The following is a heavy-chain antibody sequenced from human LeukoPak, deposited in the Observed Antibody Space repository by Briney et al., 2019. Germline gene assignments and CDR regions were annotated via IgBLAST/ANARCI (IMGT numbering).Heavy chain of an antibody. CDR2: ISAYNGNT. D-gene: IGHD3-3*01. CDR1: GYTFTSYG. J-gene: IGHJ4*02. V-gene: IGHV1-18*01. Sequence: ASVKVSCKASGYTFTSYGISWVRQAPGQGLEWMGWISAYNGNTNYAQKLQGRVTMTTDTSTSTAYMELRSLGSDDTAVYYCARSTIFGVVEYYFDYWGQGTLVTVSS. CDR3: ARSTIFGVVEYYFDY.